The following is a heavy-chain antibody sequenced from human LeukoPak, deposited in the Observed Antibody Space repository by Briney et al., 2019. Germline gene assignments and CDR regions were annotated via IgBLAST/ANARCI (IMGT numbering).Heavy chain of an antibody. J-gene: IGHJ4*02. D-gene: IGHD2-15*01. CDR2: VYTSGST. CDR3: ALRGYCSGNNCYSDY. V-gene: IGHV4-4*07. CDR1: GGSICSYY. Sequence: PSETLSLTCTVSGGSICSYYWSWIRQPAGKGLEWIGRVYTSGSTNYDPSLKSRVTMSVDTSKNQFSLKLNSVTAADTAVYYCALRGYCSGNNCYSDYWGQGTLVTVSS.